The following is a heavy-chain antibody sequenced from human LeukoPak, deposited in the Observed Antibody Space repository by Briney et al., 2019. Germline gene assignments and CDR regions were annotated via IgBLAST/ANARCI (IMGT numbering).Heavy chain of an antibody. V-gene: IGHV4-34*01. Sequence: SETLSLTCAVYGGSFSGYYWSWIRQPPGKGLEWIGEINHSGSTNYNPSLKSRVTISVDTSKNQFSLKLSSVTAADTAVYYCARDRKQESGSRAFDIWGQGTMVTVSS. CDR1: GGSFSGYY. CDR3: ARDRKQESGSRAFDI. CDR2: INHSGST. D-gene: IGHD2-15*01. J-gene: IGHJ3*02.